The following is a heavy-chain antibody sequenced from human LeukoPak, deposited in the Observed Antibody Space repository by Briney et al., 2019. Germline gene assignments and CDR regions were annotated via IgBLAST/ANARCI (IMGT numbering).Heavy chain of an antibody. V-gene: IGHV1-18*01. CDR3: ARGYRINWNYYFDY. CDR2: TSAYSGNT. CDR1: GYTFTSYG. D-gene: IGHD1-7*01. Sequence: ASVKVSCKASGYTFTSYGISWVQQAPGQGLEWMAWTSAYSGNTNYAQKLQDRVTMTTDTSTSTACMELRSLRSDDTAVYYCARGYRINWNYYFDYWGQGTLVTVSS. J-gene: IGHJ4*02.